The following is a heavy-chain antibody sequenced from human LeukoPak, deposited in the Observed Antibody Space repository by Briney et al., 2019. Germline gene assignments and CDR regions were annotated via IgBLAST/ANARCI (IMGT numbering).Heavy chain of an antibody. Sequence: SETLSLTCTVSGGSISSYYWSWIRQPPGKGLEWIGYIYYSGSTNYNPSLKSRVTISVDTSKNQFSLKLSSVTPADTAIYYCARLSNDYGDYEGHYWGQGTLVTVSP. CDR1: GGSISSYY. V-gene: IGHV4-59*08. CDR2: IYYSGST. J-gene: IGHJ4*02. D-gene: IGHD4-17*01. CDR3: ARLSNDYGDYEGHY.